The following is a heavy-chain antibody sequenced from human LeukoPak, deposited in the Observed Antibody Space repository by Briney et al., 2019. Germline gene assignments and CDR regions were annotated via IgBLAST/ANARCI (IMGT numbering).Heavy chain of an antibody. J-gene: IGHJ3*02. CDR1: GGSIRSHY. Sequence: SETLSLTCTVSGGSIRSHYWSWIRQAPGKGLEWIGYIYYSGSTNYNPSLTSRVTISVDTSKFPFSRKLSSVTAAVTAVYYCARAVTTYYSSGDYYLSLDAFDIWGQGTTVTVSS. CDR2: IYYSGST. D-gene: IGHD3-22*01. V-gene: IGHV4-59*11. CDR3: ARAVTTYYSSGDYYLSLDAFDI.